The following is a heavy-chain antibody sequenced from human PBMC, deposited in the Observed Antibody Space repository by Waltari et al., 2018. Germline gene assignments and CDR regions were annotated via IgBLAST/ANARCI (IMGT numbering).Heavy chain of an antibody. J-gene: IGHJ6*02. D-gene: IGHD2-15*01. CDR2: SYHSGST. Sequence: QVQLQESGPGLVKPSGTLSLTCAVSGGSISSSNWWSWVRQPPGKGLEWIVESYHSGSTNYNPSLKSRVTISVDNSKNTLYLQMNSLRAEDTAMYYCAKETRIPYCSGGSCMDYYGMDVWGQGTTVTVSS. CDR1: GGSISSSNW. CDR3: AKETRIPYCSGGSCMDYYGMDV. V-gene: IGHV4-4*02.